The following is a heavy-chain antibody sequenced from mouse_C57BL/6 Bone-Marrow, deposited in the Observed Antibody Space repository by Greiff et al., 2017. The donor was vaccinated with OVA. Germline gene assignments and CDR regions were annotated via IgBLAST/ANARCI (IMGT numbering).Heavy chain of an antibody. CDR2: ISNLAYSI. CDR1: GFTFSDYG. Sequence: EVQLVESGGGLVQPGGSLKLSCAASGFTFSDYGMAWVRQAPRKGPEWVAFISNLAYSIYYADTVTGRFTISRENAKNTLYLEMSSLRSEDTAMYYCARPTTVWYFDVWGTGTTVTVSS. V-gene: IGHV5-15*01. CDR3: ARPTTVWYFDV. D-gene: IGHD1-1*01. J-gene: IGHJ1*03.